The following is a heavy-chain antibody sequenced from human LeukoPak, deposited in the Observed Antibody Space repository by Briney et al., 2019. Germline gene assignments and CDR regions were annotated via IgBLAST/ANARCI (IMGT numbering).Heavy chain of an antibody. CDR1: AGSISTTTYY. Sequence: SETLSLTCTVSAGSISTTTYYWAWIRRPPGKGLEYIGNIFYSGTAYYNPSLKSRVTISVDTSKNQFSLKLSSVTAADTALYYCARHEVGSSGYPAFIYYWGQGILVTVSS. V-gene: IGHV4-39*01. J-gene: IGHJ4*02. D-gene: IGHD6-19*01. CDR2: IFYSGTA. CDR3: ARHEVGSSGYPAFIYY.